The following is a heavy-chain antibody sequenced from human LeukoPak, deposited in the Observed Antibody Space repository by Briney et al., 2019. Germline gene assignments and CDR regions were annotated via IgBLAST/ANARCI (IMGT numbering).Heavy chain of an antibody. CDR1: GYSFTSYW. J-gene: IGHJ3*02. D-gene: IGHD2-15*01. CDR3: ARGEIFAFDI. CDR2: IYPGYSDT. Sequence: GESLKISCKGSGYSFTSYWIGWVRQMPGKGLQWGGIIYPGYSDTRYSPSFQGQVTISADKSISTAYLQWSSLNASDTAMYYCARGEIFAFDIWGQGTMVTVSS. V-gene: IGHV5-51*01.